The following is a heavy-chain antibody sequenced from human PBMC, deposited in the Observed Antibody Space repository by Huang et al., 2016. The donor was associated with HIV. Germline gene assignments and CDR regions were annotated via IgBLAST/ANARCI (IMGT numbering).Heavy chain of an antibody. CDR1: GYTLAELS. Sequence: QVHLVQSGAEVKKPGASVKVSCKVSGYTLAELSIHWVRQAPGNGPEWMGGCDPEECETIYAQKFQGRVTMTEDTAVYYCATVYRRFRNHDSGDYYFDYWDQGTLVTVSS. CDR3: DY. CDR2: CDPEECET. V-gene: IGHV1-24*01. D-gene: IGHD3-10*01. J-gene: IGHJ4*02.